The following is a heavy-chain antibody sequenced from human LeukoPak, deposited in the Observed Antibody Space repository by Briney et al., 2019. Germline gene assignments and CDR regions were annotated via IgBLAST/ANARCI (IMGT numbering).Heavy chain of an antibody. CDR1: GFTFSSYG. J-gene: IGHJ3*02. CDR2: IWYDGSNK. V-gene: IGHV3-33*01. Sequence: PGGSLRLSCAASGFTFSSYGMHWVRQAPGKGLEWVAVIWYDGSNKYYADSVKGRFTISRDNSKNTLYLQMNSLRAEDTAVYYCARDPTPTYLRAFDIWGQGTMVTVSS. CDR3: ARDPTPTYLRAFDI.